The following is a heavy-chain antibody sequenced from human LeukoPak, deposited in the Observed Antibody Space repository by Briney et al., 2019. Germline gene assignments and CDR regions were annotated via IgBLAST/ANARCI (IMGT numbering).Heavy chain of an antibody. Sequence: GGSLRLSCAASGFTFSDYYMSWIRQAPGKGLEWVSYISGSGSTIYYADSVKGRFTISRDNAKNSLYLQMNSLRAEDTAVYYCAALDYGDYPVDYWGQGTLVTVSS. D-gene: IGHD4-17*01. CDR3: AALDYGDYPVDY. V-gene: IGHV3-11*01. J-gene: IGHJ4*02. CDR1: GFTFSDYY. CDR2: ISGSGSTI.